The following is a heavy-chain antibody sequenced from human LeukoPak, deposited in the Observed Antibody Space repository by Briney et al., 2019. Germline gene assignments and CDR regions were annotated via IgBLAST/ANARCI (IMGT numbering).Heavy chain of an antibody. CDR1: GGSIGSDY. J-gene: IGHJ5*02. CDR2: IYYSGST. Sequence: SETLSLTCTVSGGSIGSDYWTWIRQPPGKGLEWIGYIYYSGSTNYNPSLKSRVTISVDTSKNQFSLKLSSVTAADTAVYYCARVSRHYVWGSYRSNWFDPWGQGTLVTVSS. V-gene: IGHV4-59*01. D-gene: IGHD3-16*02. CDR3: ARVSRHYVWGSYRSNWFDP.